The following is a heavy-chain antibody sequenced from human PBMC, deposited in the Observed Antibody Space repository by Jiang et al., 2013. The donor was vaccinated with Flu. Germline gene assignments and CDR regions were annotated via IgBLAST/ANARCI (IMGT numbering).Heavy chain of an antibody. CDR2: ISGSGGST. Sequence: ESGGGLVQPGGSLRLSCAASGFTFSSYAMSWVSQAPGKGLEWVSAISGSGGSTYYADSVKGRFTISRDNSKNTLYLQMNSLRAEDTAVYYCAKGQYYYDSSGPYYFDYWGQGTLVTVSS. CDR3: AKGQYYYDSSGPYYFDY. V-gene: IGHV3-23*01. CDR1: GFTFSSYA. J-gene: IGHJ4*02. D-gene: IGHD3-22*01.